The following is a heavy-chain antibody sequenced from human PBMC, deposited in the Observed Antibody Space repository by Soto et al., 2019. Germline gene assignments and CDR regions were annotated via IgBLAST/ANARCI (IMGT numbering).Heavy chain of an antibody. J-gene: IGHJ4*02. CDR3: ARMRNILTGYRGHFDY. CDR1: GGSISSSSYY. CDR2: IYYSGST. V-gene: IGHV4-39*07. Sequence: SETLSLTCTVSGGSISSSSYYWGWIRQPPGKGLEWIGSIYYSGSTYYNPSLKSRVTISVDTSKNQFSLKLSSVTAADTAVYYCARMRNILTGYRGHFDYWGQGTLVTVYS. D-gene: IGHD3-9*01.